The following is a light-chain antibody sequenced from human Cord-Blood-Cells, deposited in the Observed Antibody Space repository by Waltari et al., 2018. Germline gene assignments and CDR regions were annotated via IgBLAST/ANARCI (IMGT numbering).Light chain of an antibody. Sequence: QCALTQPASVSGSPGQSITISCTGTSSDVGGYNYVSWYQQHPGKTPKLMIYDVSKRPSGVSNRFSGSKSGNTASLTISGLQAEDEADYYCSSYTSSSTWVFGGGTKLTVL. V-gene: IGLV2-14*01. CDR2: DVS. CDR1: SSDVGGYNY. J-gene: IGLJ3*02. CDR3: SSYTSSSTWV.